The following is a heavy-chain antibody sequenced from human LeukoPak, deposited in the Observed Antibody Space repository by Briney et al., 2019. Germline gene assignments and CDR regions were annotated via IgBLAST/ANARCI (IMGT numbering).Heavy chain of an antibody. D-gene: IGHD3-22*01. CDR2: ISSSGSTI. CDR3: ARGGNIGYNYNAFDI. CDR1: GFPFSSYE. J-gene: IGHJ3*02. V-gene: IGHV3-48*03. Sequence: PGGSLRLSCAASGFPFSSYEMNWVRQAPGKGLEWVSYISSSGSTIYYADSVKGRFTISRDNAKNSLYLQMNSLRAEDTAVYYCARGGNIGYNYNAFDIWGQGTMVPVSS.